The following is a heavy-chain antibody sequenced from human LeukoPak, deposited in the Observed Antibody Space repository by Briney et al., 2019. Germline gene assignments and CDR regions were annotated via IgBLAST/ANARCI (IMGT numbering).Heavy chain of an antibody. V-gene: IGHV3-30*03. CDR1: GITFSHHG. J-gene: IGHJ3*01. CDR3: VQGGQYTRAYSDAFGL. CDR2: IQYDGSIK. D-gene: IGHD2-21*01. Sequence: GGSLRLSCAASGITFSHHGMDWVRQAPGKGLEWVAGIQYDGSIKFYLDSVKGRFTISRDNSRNTLDLQMNSLRFEDTAVYFCVQGGQYTRAYSDAFGLWGQGTMVTVSS.